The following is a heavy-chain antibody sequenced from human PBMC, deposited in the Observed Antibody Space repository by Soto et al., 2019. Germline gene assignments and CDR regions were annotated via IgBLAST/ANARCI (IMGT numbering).Heavy chain of an antibody. V-gene: IGHV4-34*01. CDR3: ARDKITGLFDY. J-gene: IGHJ4*02. D-gene: IGHD2-8*02. CDR2: INHSGST. Sequence: SETLSLTCAVYGGSFSGYYWTWIRQPPGTGLEWIGEINHSGSTNYNPSLKSRVTISVDTSKNQFSLKLTSVTAADTAVYYCARDKITGLFDYWGQGTLVPVYS. CDR1: GGSFSGYY.